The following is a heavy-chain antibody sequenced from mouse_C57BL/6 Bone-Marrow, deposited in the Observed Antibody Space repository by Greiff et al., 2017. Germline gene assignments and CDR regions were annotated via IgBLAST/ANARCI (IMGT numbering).Heavy chain of an antibody. Sequence: VQLVESGAELVRPGTSVKVSCKASGYAFTNYLIEWVKQRPGQGLEWIGVINPGSGGTNYNEKFKGKATLTADKSSSTAYMQLSSLTSEDSAVYFCTRRYYDGYPLAYWGQGTLVTVSA. J-gene: IGHJ3*01. CDR1: GYAFTNYL. V-gene: IGHV1-54*01. CDR3: TRRYYDGYPLAY. D-gene: IGHD2-3*01. CDR2: INPGSGGT.